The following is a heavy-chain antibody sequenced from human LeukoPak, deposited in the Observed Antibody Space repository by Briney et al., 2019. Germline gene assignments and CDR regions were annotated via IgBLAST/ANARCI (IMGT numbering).Heavy chain of an antibody. V-gene: IGHV1-2*02. CDR2: INPNSGGT. J-gene: IGHJ4*02. Sequence: ASVKVSCKASGYTFTGYYMHWVRQAPGQGLEWMGWINPNSGGTNYAQKFQGRVIMTRDTSISTAYMELSRLRSDDTAVYYCARGCSSTSCHAWVLDYWGQGTLVTVSS. CDR1: GYTFTGYY. D-gene: IGHD2-2*01. CDR3: ARGCSSTSCHAWVLDY.